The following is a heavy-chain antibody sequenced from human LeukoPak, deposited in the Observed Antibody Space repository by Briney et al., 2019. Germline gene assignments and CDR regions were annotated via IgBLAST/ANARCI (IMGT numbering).Heavy chain of an antibody. CDR3: ARAVVRGVRIYYYGMDV. V-gene: IGHV1-2*02. D-gene: IGHD3-10*01. CDR1: GYTFTGYY. CDR2: INPNSGGT. J-gene: IGHJ6*02. Sequence: ASVKVSCKASGYTFTGYYMHWVRQAPGQGLEWMGWINPNSGGTNYAQKFQGRVTMTRVTSISTAYMELSRLRSDDTAVYYCARAVVRGVRIYYYGMDVWGQGTTVTVSS.